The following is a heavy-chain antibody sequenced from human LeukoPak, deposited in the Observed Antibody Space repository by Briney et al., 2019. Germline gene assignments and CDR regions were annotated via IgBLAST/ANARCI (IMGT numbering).Heavy chain of an antibody. Sequence: GASVKVSCKASGYTFTSYAMHWVRQAPGQRLEWMGWIYGGNGNTKYSQKFQGRVSITRDTSASTVYMELSSLGSKDTAVYYCARGWGGDCYHVHWGQGTLVTVSS. CDR2: IYGGNGNT. D-gene: IGHD2-21*02. CDR1: GYTFTSYA. J-gene: IGHJ4*02. CDR3: ARGWGGDCYHVH. V-gene: IGHV1-3*01.